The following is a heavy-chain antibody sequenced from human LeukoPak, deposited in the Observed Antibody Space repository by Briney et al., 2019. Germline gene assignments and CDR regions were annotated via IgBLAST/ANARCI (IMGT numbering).Heavy chain of an antibody. Sequence: ASVKVSCEPSGYTFTGYYLYWVRQAPGQGLEYMGWINPETGGRNIAQKFQGRVTMTRDTSISTAYIQISSLTTADTAIYYCVRDRGSNYHLVRLAALAYWGHGTLVTVS. V-gene: IGHV1-2*02. CDR2: INPETGGR. D-gene: IGHD5-24*01. J-gene: IGHJ4*01. CDR3: VRDRGSNYHLVRLAALAY. CDR1: GYTFTGYY.